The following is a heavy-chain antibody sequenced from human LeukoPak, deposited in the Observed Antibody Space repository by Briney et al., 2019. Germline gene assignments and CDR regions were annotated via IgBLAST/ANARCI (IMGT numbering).Heavy chain of an antibody. CDR2: ISDDGIKI. V-gene: IGHV3-30*04. CDR1: GFTFSYSA. CDR3: GKGPGYSVYDNLPHH. J-gene: IGHJ5*02. Sequence: GGSLRLSCAASGFTFSYSAMHWVRQAPGKGLEWVAVISDDGIKIYYGDSVKGRFTISRDNSKNTLNLQMDSLRADDTAVYYCGKGPGYSVYDNLPHHWGQGTLVTVSS. D-gene: IGHD5/OR15-5a*01.